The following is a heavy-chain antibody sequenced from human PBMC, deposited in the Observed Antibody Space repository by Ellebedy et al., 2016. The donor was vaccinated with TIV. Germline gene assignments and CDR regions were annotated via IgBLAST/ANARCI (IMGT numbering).Heavy chain of an antibody. D-gene: IGHD4-17*01. V-gene: IGHV3-7*01. CDR3: ATDGSYGDYLSPTHAFVM. CDR1: RFTFSSYW. Sequence: GGSLRLSCAASRFTFSSYWMSWVRQAPGKGLEWVANINQDGSEKYYVDSVWGRFTIPRDNAKNSLYLQINSLRAEDTAVYYCATDGSYGDYLSPTHAFVMWGQGTMVTVSS. CDR2: INQDGSEK. J-gene: IGHJ3*02.